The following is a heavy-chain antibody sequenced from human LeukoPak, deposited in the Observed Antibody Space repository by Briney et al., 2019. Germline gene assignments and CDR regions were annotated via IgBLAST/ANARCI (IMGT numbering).Heavy chain of an antibody. D-gene: IGHD3-3*01. V-gene: IGHV1-18*01. CDR1: GYTFTSYG. J-gene: IGHJ5*02. CDR2: ISAYNGNT. CDR3: ARTIFGVGFDP. Sequence: GASVKVSCKASGYTFTSYGISWVRQAPGQGLEWMGWISAYNGNTNYAQKFQGRVTITADKSTSTAYMELSSLRSEDTAVYYCARTIFGVGFDPWGQGTLVTVSS.